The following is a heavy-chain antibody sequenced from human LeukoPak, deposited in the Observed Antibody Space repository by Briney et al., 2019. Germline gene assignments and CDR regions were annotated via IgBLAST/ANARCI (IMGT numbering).Heavy chain of an antibody. Sequence: SETLSLTCTVSGGSISSYYWSWIRQPPGKGLEWIGYIYYSGSTNYNPSLKSRVTISVVTSKNQFSLKLSSVTAADTAVYYCARNNWNRPFDYWGQGTLVTVSS. CDR3: ARNNWNRPFDY. CDR2: IYYSGST. V-gene: IGHV4-59*01. CDR1: GGSISSYY. J-gene: IGHJ4*02. D-gene: IGHD1-1*01.